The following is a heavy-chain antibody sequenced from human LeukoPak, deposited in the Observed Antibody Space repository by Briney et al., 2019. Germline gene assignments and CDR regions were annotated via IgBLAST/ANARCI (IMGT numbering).Heavy chain of an antibody. CDR3: ASIGYSSSWYYFDY. V-gene: IGHV4-59*01. CDR1: GRSISSYY. Sequence: SETLSLTCTVSGRSISSYYRSWIRQPPGKGLEWIGYIYYSGSTNYNPSLKSRVTISVDTSKNQFSLKLSSVTAADTAVYYCASIGYSSSWYYFDYWGQGTLVTVSS. J-gene: IGHJ4*02. CDR2: IYYSGST. D-gene: IGHD6-13*01.